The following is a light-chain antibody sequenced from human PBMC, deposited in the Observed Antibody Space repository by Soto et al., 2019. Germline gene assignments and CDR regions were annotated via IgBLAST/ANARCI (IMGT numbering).Light chain of an antibody. CDR3: QLYNSYSPIYT. CDR2: KAS. V-gene: IGKV1-5*03. J-gene: IGKJ2*01. CDR1: QSISSW. Sequence: DIQMTQSPSTLSASVGDRVTITCRASQSISSWLAWYQQKPGKAPKLLIYKASSLESGVPSRFRGSGSGTEFTLTISSMQPDDFATYHRQLYNSYSPIYTFGQGTKLEIK.